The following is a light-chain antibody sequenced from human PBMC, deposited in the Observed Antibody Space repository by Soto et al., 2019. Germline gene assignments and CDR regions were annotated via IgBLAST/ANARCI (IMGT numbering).Light chain of an antibody. Sequence: EIVLTQSPGTLSLSPGERATLSCRASQSVSSSYLAWYQQKPGQAPRLLIYGASSRATGIPERFSGSGSGTDFTLTISRLEPEDFAVYYCQHYGYSPWTFGQGTKVEIK. V-gene: IGKV3-20*01. CDR2: GAS. CDR3: QHYGYSPWT. CDR1: QSVSSSY. J-gene: IGKJ1*01.